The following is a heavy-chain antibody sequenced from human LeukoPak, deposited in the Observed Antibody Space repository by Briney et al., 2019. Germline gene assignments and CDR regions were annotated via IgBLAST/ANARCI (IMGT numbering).Heavy chain of an antibody. CDR3: AKSLLTTATGTGRAFDI. J-gene: IGHJ3*02. CDR1: GFTFDDYA. D-gene: IGHD1-1*01. V-gene: IGHV3-9*01. Sequence: GRSLRLSCAASGFTFDDYAMHWVRQAPGKGLEWVSGISWNSGSIGYADSVKGRFTVSRDNSMNTVYLQMNSLRAEDTAEYYCAKSLLTTATGTGRAFDIWGQGTMVTVSS. CDR2: ISWNSGSI.